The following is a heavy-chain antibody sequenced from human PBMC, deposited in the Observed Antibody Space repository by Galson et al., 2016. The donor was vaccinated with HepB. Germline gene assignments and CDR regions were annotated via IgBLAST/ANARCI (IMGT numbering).Heavy chain of an antibody. D-gene: IGHD1-1*01. CDR1: GDSVSSDDW. V-gene: IGHV4-4*02. CDR2: VHFSGRT. Sequence: SETLSLTCAVSGDSVSSDDWWSWVRQSSGDGLEWIGQVHFSGRTVYNPSFKSRLTMSLDMSRNEFSLKLRTVTAADTAVDFWAKDRGQGDDHPGMFFDYWGPGILVTISS. J-gene: IGHJ4*02. CDR3: AKDRGQGDDHPGMFFDY.